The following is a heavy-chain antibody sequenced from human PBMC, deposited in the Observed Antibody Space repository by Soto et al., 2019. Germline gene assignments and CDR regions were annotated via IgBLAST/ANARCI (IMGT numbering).Heavy chain of an antibody. CDR3: ARAYYDFWSGYYPDYGMDV. CDR1: GGTFSSYA. D-gene: IGHD3-3*01. CDR2: IIPIFGTA. V-gene: IGHV1-69*13. J-gene: IGHJ6*02. Sequence: SVKVSCKASGGTFSSYAISWVRQAPGQGLEWMGGIIPIFGTANYAQKFQGRVTITADESTSTAYMELSSLRSEDTAVYYCARAYYDFWSGYYPDYGMDVWGQGTTVTVSS.